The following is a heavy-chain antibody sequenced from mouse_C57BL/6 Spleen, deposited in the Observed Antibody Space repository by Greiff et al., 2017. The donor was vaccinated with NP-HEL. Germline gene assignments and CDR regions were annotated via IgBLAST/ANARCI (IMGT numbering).Heavy chain of an antibody. CDR2: INPNNGGT. V-gene: IGHV1-26*01. J-gene: IGHJ3*01. Sequence: VQLQQSGPELVKPGASVKISCKASGYTFTDYYMNWVKQSHGKSLEWIGDINPNNGGTSYNQKFKGKATLTVDKSSSTAYMELRSLTSEDSAVYYCAKPPYYDYDVRFAYWGQGTLVTVSA. D-gene: IGHD2-4*01. CDR1: GYTFTDYY. CDR3: AKPPYYDYDVRFAY.